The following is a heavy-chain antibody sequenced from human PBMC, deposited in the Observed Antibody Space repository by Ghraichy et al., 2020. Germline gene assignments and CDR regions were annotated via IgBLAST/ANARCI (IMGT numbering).Heavy chain of an antibody. CDR1: GFTFSSYS. Sequence: GGSLRLSCAASGFTFSSYSMNWVRQAPGKGLEWVSSISSSSSYIYYADSVKGRFTISRDNAKNSLYLQMNSLRAEDTAVYYCARSLAFGGVIVIRYDYHYGMDVWGQGTTVTVSS. D-gene: IGHD3-16*02. CDR2: ISSSSSYI. V-gene: IGHV3-21*01. CDR3: ARSLAFGGVIVIRYDYHYGMDV. J-gene: IGHJ6*02.